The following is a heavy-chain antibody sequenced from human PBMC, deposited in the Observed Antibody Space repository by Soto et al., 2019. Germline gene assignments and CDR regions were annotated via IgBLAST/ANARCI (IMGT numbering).Heavy chain of an antibody. CDR2: INPSGGGT. Sequence: QVQLVQSGAEVKKPGASVKVSCKASGYTFTSYTMHWVRQAPGQGLEWMGMINPSGGGTSYAQNFQGRVTMTRDTSTSTLYMELSSLRSEDTAVYYCASESNYDAPAYYCYGMYVWGQGTTVTVSS. CDR3: ASESNYDAPAYYCYGMYV. CDR1: GYTFTSYT. D-gene: IGHD3-3*01. J-gene: IGHJ6*02. V-gene: IGHV1-46*01.